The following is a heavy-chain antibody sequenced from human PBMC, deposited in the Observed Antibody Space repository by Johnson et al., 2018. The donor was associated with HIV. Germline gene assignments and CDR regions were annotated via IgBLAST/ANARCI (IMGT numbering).Heavy chain of an antibody. CDR2: ISSGGSTK. D-gene: IGHD3-22*01. CDR1: GVTFSDYY. Sequence: QVQLVESGGGLVKPGGSLRLSCAASGVTFSDYYMSWIRQAPGKGLEWISYISSGGSTKYYADSVKGRFTISRDNAKNSLYLQRNSLRAEDTAVYYCARGRPSGSHDAFDIWGQGTMVTVSS. V-gene: IGHV3-11*04. J-gene: IGHJ3*02. CDR3: ARGRPSGSHDAFDI.